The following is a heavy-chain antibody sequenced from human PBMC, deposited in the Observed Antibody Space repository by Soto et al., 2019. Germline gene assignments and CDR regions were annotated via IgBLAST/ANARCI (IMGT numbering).Heavy chain of an antibody. CDR2: ITGGNGDT. V-gene: IGHV1-3*01. CDR1: GYTFTSYA. Sequence: GASVKVCCQASGYTFTSYAMNWVRQAPGQRLEWMGGITGGNGDTKYSQRIQDRVTITRDTSANTVYMELSSLTSDDTAIYYCAGGPLSRYSADYRWARGT. J-gene: IGHJ4*02. CDR3: AGGPLSRYSADYR. D-gene: IGHD2-2*02.